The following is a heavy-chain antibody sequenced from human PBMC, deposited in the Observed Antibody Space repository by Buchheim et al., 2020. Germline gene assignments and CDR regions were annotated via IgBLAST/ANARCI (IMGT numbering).Heavy chain of an antibody. CDR1: GFTFSSYW. D-gene: IGHD3-9*01. CDR3: ARSGYTDWLPPDY. V-gene: IGHV3-74*01. Sequence: EVQLVESGGGLVQPGGSLRLSCAAPGFTFSSYWMHWVRQAPGKGLVWVSRINRDGSSTGYADSVKGRFTISRDNAKNTLYPQMNSLRAEDTAVYYCARSGYTDWLPPDYWGQGTL. CDR2: INRDGSST. J-gene: IGHJ4*02.